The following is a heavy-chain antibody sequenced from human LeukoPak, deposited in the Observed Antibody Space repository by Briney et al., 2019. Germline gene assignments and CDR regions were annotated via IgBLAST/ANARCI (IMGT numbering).Heavy chain of an antibody. CDR3: ARAFDGAIVVVPAAPNWFDP. CDR1: GGSFSGYY. J-gene: IGHJ5*02. V-gene: IGHV4-34*01. CDR2: INHSGST. Sequence: SETLSLTCAVYGGSFSGYYWSWIRQPPGKGLEWIGEINHSGSTNYNPSLKSRVTISVDTSKNQFSLKPSSVTAADTAVYYCARAFDGAIVVVPAAPNWFDPWGQGTLVTVSS. D-gene: IGHD2-2*01.